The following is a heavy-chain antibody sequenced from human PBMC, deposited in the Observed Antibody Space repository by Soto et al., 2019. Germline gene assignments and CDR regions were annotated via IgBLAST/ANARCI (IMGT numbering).Heavy chain of an antibody. J-gene: IGHJ6*02. V-gene: IGHV1-18*01. CDR1: GYTFTSYG. D-gene: IGHD3-10*01. CDR2: ISAYNGNT. Sequence: ASVKVSCKASGYTFTSYGISWVRQAPGQGLEWMGWISAYNGNTNYAQKLQGRVTMTTDTSTSTAYMELRSLRPDDTAVYYCARDQPWGFGSLNYYYYYGMDVWGQGTTVTVSS. CDR3: ARDQPWGFGSLNYYYYYGMDV.